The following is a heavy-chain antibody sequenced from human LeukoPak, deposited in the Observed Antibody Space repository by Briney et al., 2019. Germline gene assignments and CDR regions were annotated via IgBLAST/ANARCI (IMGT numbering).Heavy chain of an antibody. CDR3: ARAYSSVPFDY. J-gene: IGHJ4*02. CDR1: GYTFTSYG. Sequence: ASVKVSCRASGYTFTSYGISWVRQAPGQGLEWMGWISAYNGNTDYAQKLQGRVTMTTDTSTSTAYMELRSLRSDDTAVYYCARAYSSVPFDYWGQGTLVAVSS. D-gene: IGHD6-25*01. CDR2: ISAYNGNT. V-gene: IGHV1-18*01.